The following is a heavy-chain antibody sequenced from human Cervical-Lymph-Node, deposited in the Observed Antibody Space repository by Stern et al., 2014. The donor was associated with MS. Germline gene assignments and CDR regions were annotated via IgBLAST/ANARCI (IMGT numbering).Heavy chain of an antibody. J-gene: IGHJ4*02. D-gene: IGHD4-17*01. V-gene: IGHV5-51*03. CDR2: IYPGDSDT. CDR1: GYSFTKSW. Sequence: MQLVQSGAEVEKPGDSLKISCKGSGYSFTKSWIGWVRQMPGKGLEWMGFIYPGDSDTRYSPSFQGQVTISAEKAINTAYLQWSSLKASDTAIYYCARLKGSLTRGTYFDFWGQGTLVSVSS. CDR3: ARLKGSLTRGTYFDF.